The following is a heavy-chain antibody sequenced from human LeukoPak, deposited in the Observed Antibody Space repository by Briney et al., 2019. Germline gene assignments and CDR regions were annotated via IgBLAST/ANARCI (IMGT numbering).Heavy chain of an antibody. D-gene: IGHD6-13*01. CDR1: GFTFEDFA. CDR2: LSWNSCNI. J-gene: IGHJ1*01. V-gene: IGHV3-9*03. Sequence: GRYLRLYCAASGFTFEDFAMHWDRQAQGRGLEWVSSLSWNSCNIGYADSVKGRFTISRDNATNSLYLQMNSLRAEDMALYYCAIHSHSGSSRFLLSYFQHWGQDTLVSVSS. CDR3: AIHSHSGSSRFLLSYFQH.